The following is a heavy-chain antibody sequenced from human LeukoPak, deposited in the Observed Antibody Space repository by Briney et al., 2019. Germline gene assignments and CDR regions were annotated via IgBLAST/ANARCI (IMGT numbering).Heavy chain of an antibody. CDR1: GFTFSRYD. CDR3: AKLPGAQLVVSC. J-gene: IGHJ4*02. CDR2: IVRTITTT. Sequence: GGSLRLSCAASGFTFSRYDLSWVRQAPGKGLECVSTIVRTITTTYYADSVKGRFTISRDNSKNTLYLQMNDLRADDTAVYYCAKLPGAQLVVSCWGQGTLVTVSS. V-gene: IGHV3-23*05. D-gene: IGHD6-13*01.